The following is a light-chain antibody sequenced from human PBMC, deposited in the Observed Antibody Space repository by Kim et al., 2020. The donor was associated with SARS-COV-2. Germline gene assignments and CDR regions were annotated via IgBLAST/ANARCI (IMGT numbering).Light chain of an antibody. CDR3: CSFAGSDTWV. V-gene: IGLV2-23*01. CDR2: EGS. Sequence: QSALTQPASVSGSPGQSVTISCTGTSSDVGTYNLVSWYQQHPDEAPKVMIFEGSKRPSGVSYRFSGSKSGNTASLTISGLQAEDEADYYCCSFAGSDTWVFGGGTQLTVL. CDR1: SSDVGTYNL. J-gene: IGLJ3*02.